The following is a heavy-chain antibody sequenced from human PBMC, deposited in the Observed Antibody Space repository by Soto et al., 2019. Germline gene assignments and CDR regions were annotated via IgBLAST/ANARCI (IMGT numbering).Heavy chain of an antibody. CDR3: ARSHGGYYYDSSGYYYFDY. V-gene: IGHV3-7*05. CDR2: IKQDGSEK. J-gene: IGHJ4*02. Sequence: GGSLRLSCAASGFTFSSYWMSWVRQAPGKGLEWVANIKQDGSEKYYVDSVKGRFTISRDNTKNSLYLQMNSLRAEDTAVYYCARSHGGYYYDSSGYYYFDYWGQGTLVTVSS. D-gene: IGHD3-22*01. CDR1: GFTFSSYW.